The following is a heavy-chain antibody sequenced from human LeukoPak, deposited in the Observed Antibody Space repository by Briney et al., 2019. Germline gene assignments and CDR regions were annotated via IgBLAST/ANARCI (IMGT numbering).Heavy chain of an antibody. Sequence: GGSLRLSCAASGFTFSSYAMHWVRQAPGKGLEWVAVISYDGSNKYYADSVKGRFTISRDNSKNTLYLQMNSLRAEDTAVYYCTRGMYSGSLQDYWGQGTLVTVSS. J-gene: IGHJ4*02. V-gene: IGHV3-30-3*01. D-gene: IGHD1-26*01. CDR3: TRGMYSGSLQDY. CDR2: ISYDGSNK. CDR1: GFTFSSYA.